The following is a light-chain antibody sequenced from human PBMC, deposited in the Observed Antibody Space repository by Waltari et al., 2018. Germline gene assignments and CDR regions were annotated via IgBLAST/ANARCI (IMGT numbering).Light chain of an antibody. V-gene: IGKV4-1*01. CDR1: QSVLYTPDNNNF. Sequence: DIVMTQSPDSLAVSLGERATINCKSSQSVLYTPDNNNFLAWFQQKPGQPPELLFYWASTRESGVPDRFSGSGSGTDFTLTISSLQAEDVAVYYCLQYYDTPHTFGQGTKVEIK. CDR3: LQYYDTPHT. J-gene: IGKJ1*01. CDR2: WAS.